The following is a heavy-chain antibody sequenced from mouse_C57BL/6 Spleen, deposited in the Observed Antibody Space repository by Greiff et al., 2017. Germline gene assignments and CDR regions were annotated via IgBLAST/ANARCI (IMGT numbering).Heavy chain of an antibody. V-gene: IGHV1-50*01. Sequence: VQLQQPGAELVKPGASVKLSCKASGYTFTSYWMQWVKQRPGQGLEWIGEIDPSDSYTSYNQKFKGKATLTVDTSSSTAYMQLSSLTSEDSAVYYCARYYYGSDYYAMDYWGQGTSVTVSS. CDR3: ARYYYGSDYYAMDY. CDR2: IDPSDSYT. CDR1: GYTFTSYW. D-gene: IGHD1-1*01. J-gene: IGHJ4*01.